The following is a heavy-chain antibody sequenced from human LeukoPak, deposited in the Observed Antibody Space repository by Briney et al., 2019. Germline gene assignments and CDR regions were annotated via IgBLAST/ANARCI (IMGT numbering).Heavy chain of an antibody. CDR2: ISGDGSST. Sequence: GGSLRLSCAASGFTLDDYAMHWVRQAPGKGLEWVSLISGDGSSTYYADSVKGRFTISRDNSKNSLYLQMNSLRTEDTALYYCANNRGDLWGQGTQVTVSS. J-gene: IGHJ4*02. CDR1: GFTLDDYA. D-gene: IGHD3-10*01. CDR3: ANNRGDL. V-gene: IGHV3-43*02.